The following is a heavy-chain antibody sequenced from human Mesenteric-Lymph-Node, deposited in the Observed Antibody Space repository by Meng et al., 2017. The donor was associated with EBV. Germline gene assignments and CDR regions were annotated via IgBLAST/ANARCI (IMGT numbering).Heavy chain of an antibody. CDR1: GASISGPNW. CDR3: AEVLNGYYYFDY. V-gene: IGHV4-4*02. CDR2: VYHSGST. J-gene: IGHJ4*02. Sequence: QVQLQESGRGLVKPSGTLSLTCAVSGASISGPNWWSWVRQPPGKGLEWIGEVYHSGSTNYNPSLKSRVSMSVDTSKNHFSLKLTSVTAADTAMYYCAEVLNGYYYFDYWGQGTLVTVSS. D-gene: IGHD3-22*01.